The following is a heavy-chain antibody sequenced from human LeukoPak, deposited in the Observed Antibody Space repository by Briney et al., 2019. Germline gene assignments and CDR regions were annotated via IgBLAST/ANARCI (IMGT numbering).Heavy chain of an antibody. CDR2: INTDGSTT. J-gene: IGHJ4*02. D-gene: IGHD3-22*01. V-gene: IGHV3-74*03. CDR3: ARSAYYGSSGYYYDY. CDR1: GFTFRSYW. Sequence: GGSLRLSCAASGFTFRSYWMHWVRQTPGKGLVWVSRINTDGSTTTYADSVKGRFTISRDNAKNTVYMQMNSLRAEDTSVYYCARSAYYGSSGYYYDYWGQGILVTVSS.